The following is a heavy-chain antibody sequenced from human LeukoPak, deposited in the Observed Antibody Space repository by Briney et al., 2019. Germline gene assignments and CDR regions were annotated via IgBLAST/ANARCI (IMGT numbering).Heavy chain of an antibody. CDR1: GFSFSNAW. CDR2: IKSKIDPGTT. J-gene: IGHJ3*02. Sequence: PGGSLRLSCAASGFSFSNAWMNWVRQARGKGLEWVGRIKSKIDPGTTDYAAPVKGRFTISRDDSKNTLYLQMNSLKIEDTAVYYCTTSGNPSLIDIWGQGTMVTVSS. D-gene: IGHD3-3*01. CDR3: TTSGNPSLIDI. V-gene: IGHV3-15*07.